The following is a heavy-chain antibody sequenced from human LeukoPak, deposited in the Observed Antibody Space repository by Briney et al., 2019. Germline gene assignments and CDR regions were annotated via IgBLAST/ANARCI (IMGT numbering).Heavy chain of an antibody. Sequence: KPSETLSPTCAVSGYSISSGYYWGWIRQPPGKGLEWIGSIYHSGSTYYNPSLKSRVTISVDTSKNQFSLKLSSVTAADTAVYYCASRTYYYDSSGFPFGYWGQGTLVTVSS. D-gene: IGHD3-22*01. J-gene: IGHJ4*02. CDR3: ASRTYYYDSSGFPFGY. V-gene: IGHV4-38-2*01. CDR2: IYHSGST. CDR1: GYSISSGYY.